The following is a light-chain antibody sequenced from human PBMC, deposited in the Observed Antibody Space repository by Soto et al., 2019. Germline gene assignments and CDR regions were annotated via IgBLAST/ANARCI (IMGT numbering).Light chain of an antibody. V-gene: IGKV3-20*01. Sequence: EIVLTQSPGTLSLSPGDRATLSCRASQSVSSSYLAWYQQKPGQAPRLLIYDASSRATGIPDRFSGSGSGTDFTLTISRLEPEDFAVYYCQQYGSSLYTFGQGTKLEIK. CDR3: QQYGSSLYT. CDR2: DAS. CDR1: QSVSSSY. J-gene: IGKJ2*01.